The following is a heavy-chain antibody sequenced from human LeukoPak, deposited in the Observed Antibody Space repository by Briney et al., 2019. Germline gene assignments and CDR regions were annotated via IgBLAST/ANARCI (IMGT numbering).Heavy chain of an antibody. V-gene: IGHV3-30*04. J-gene: IGHJ4*02. CDR1: GFTFSSYA. D-gene: IGHD2-2*01. Sequence: GRSLRLSCAASGFTFSSYAMHWVRQAPGKGLEWVAVISYDGSNKYHADSVKGRFTISRDNSKNTLYLQMNSLRAEDTAVYYCARALVVPAAPLDYWGQGTLVTVSS. CDR3: ARALVVPAAPLDY. CDR2: ISYDGSNK.